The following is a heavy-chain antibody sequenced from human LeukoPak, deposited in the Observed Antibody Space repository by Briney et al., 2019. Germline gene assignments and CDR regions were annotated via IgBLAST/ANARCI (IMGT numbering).Heavy chain of an antibody. V-gene: IGHV3-7*01. D-gene: IGHD4-17*01. Sequence: GGSLRLSCAVSGFTFNRHWMAWVRQAPGKGLEWVVTIKQDGSENYYVESVKGRFTIVRDDGKNSVYLQMNSLRVEDTALYYCVRGPHYGAYADYFDYWGQGALVTVSS. J-gene: IGHJ4*02. CDR2: IKQDGSEN. CDR1: GFTFNRHW. CDR3: VRGPHYGAYADYFDY.